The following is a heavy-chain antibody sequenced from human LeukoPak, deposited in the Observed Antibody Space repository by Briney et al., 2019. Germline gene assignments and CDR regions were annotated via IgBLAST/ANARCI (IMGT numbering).Heavy chain of an antibody. V-gene: IGHV4-39*01. CDR1: GGSISSSSYS. J-gene: IGHJ3*02. CDR3: ASLVEGYYDSSGYYAPHAFDI. Sequence: SETLSLTCTVSGGSISSSSYSWGWIRQPPGKGLEWIGSIYYSGSTYYNPSLKSRVTISVDTSRNQFSLKLSSVTAADTAVYYCASLVEGYYDSSGYYAPHAFDIWGQGTMVTVSS. CDR2: IYYSGST. D-gene: IGHD3-22*01.